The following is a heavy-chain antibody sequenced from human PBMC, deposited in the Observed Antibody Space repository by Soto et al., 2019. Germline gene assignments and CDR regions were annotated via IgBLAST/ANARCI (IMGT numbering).Heavy chain of an antibody. J-gene: IGHJ4*02. D-gene: IGHD3-10*01. CDR2: INPNSGGT. CDR1: GYTFTGYY. CDR3: ARDQVVGVRGVILDY. V-gene: IGHV1-2*04. Sequence: QVQLVQSGAEVKQPGASVKVSCKASGYTFTGYYIHWVRQAPGQGLEWMGWINPNSGGTNYAQNFQGWVTMTRDTYISTAYMELSRLTSDDTAVYYCARDQVVGVRGVILDYWGQGTLVTVSS.